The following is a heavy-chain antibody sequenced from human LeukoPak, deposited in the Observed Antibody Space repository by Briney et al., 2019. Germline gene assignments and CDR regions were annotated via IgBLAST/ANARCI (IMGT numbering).Heavy chain of an antibody. D-gene: IGHD5-12*01. CDR2: IYTRAST. J-gene: IGHJ3*02. CDR1: GGSISCYY. V-gene: IGHV4-4*07. CDR3: ADIRGGAFDI. Sequence: PSETLSLTCSVSGGSISCYYWSSIPQPAGKGLECIGRIYTRASTNYTPSPKSRVTMSVDTSKNQSSPKLSSVTATDTAVYYCADIRGGAFDIWGQGTMVTVSS.